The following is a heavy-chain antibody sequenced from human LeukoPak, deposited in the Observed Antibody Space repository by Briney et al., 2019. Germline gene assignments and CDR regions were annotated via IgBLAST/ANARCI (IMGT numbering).Heavy chain of an antibody. CDR2: IWYDGSNK. D-gene: IGHD3-10*01. J-gene: IGHJ4*02. V-gene: IGHV3-33*01. CDR1: GFTFSSYG. CDR3: ARDALPYGSGSYSDY. Sequence: GSLRLSCAASGFTFSSYGMHWVRQAPGKGLEWEAVIWYDGSNKYYADSVKGRFTISRDNSKNTLYLQMNSLRAEDTAVYYCARDALPYGSGSYSDYWGQGTLVTVSS.